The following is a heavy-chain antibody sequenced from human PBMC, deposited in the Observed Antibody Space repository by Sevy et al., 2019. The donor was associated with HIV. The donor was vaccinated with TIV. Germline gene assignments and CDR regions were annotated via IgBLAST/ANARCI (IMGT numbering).Heavy chain of an antibody. J-gene: IGHJ4*02. D-gene: IGHD3-22*01. CDR3: AKDRGYYDSSGYYYFDY. V-gene: IGHV3-30*02. CDR2: IRYDGSNK. Sequence: GGSLRLSCAASGFTFSSYGMHWVRQAPGKGLEWVAFIRYDGSNKYYADSVKGRFTISRDKAKNTLYLQMNGLRAEDTAVDYCAKDRGYYDSSGYYYFDYWGQGTLVTVSS. CDR1: GFTFSSYG.